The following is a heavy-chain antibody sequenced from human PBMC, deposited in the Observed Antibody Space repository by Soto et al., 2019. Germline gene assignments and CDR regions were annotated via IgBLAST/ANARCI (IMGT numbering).Heavy chain of an antibody. D-gene: IGHD2-15*01. Sequence: VQLVESGGGLVQPGGSLRLSCAASGFTVCSNSMSWVCQAPGKGLEWVSVIYSGGNTYYADSVKGRFTISRHNSKNTLYLQMNSLRAGATAGYYCARVETAPGIWGAFDIWGQGTKVTVAS. J-gene: IGHJ3*02. CDR3: ARVETAPGIWGAFDI. CDR1: GFTVCSNS. V-gene: IGHV3-53*04. CDR2: IYSGGNT.